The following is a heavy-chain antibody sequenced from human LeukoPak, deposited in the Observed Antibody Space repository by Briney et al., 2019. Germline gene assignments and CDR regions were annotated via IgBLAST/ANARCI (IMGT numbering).Heavy chain of an antibody. D-gene: IGHD4-17*01. CDR3: AKGLYGDYVGWIDP. CDR2: ISYDSYNK. CDR1: GFTFSSYG. J-gene: IGHJ5*02. Sequence: GGSLRLSCEASGFTFSSYGMHWVRQAPGKGLEWVAFISYDSYNKYYADSVKGRFTISRDNSKNTLYLQMNSLRAEDTALYYCAKGLYGDYVGWIDPWGQGTLVTVSS. V-gene: IGHV3-30*18.